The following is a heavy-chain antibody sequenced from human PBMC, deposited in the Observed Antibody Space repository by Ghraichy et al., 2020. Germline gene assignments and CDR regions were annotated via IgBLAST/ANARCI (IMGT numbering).Heavy chain of an antibody. Sequence: GGSLRLSCAASGFTFSSYAMSWVRQAPGKGLEWVSAISGSGGSTYYADSVKGRFTISRDNSKNTLYLQMNSLRAEDTAVYYCAKDLRGLRYSSGSEDYWGQGTLVTVSS. CDR3: AKDLRGLRYSSGSEDY. CDR2: ISGSGGST. J-gene: IGHJ4*02. CDR1: GFTFSSYA. D-gene: IGHD6-19*01. V-gene: IGHV3-23*01.